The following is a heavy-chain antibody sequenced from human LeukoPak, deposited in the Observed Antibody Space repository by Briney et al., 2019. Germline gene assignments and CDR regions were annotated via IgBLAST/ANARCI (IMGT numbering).Heavy chain of an antibody. D-gene: IGHD3-10*01. CDR1: GGSISSSSYY. Sequence: SGTLSLACAVSGGSISSSSYYWGWIRQPPGKGLEWIGSIYYSGSTYYNPSLKSRVTISVDTSKNQFSLKLSSVTAADTAFYYCARGRKGGSALWGQGTLVTVSS. CDR2: IYYSGST. V-gene: IGHV4-39*01. CDR3: ARGRKGGSAL. J-gene: IGHJ4*02.